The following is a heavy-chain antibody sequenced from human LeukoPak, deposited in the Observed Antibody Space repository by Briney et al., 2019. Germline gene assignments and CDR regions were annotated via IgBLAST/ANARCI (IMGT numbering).Heavy chain of an antibody. J-gene: IGHJ4*02. CDR1: GFTFSSYS. Sequence: GGSLRLSCAASGFTFSSYSMNWVRQAPGKGLEWASSISSSSSYIYYADSVKGRFTISRDNDKNSLYLQMNSLRAEDTAVYYCARELTPPSFIVGAYLDYWGQGTLVTVSS. CDR2: ISSSSSYI. CDR3: ARELTPPSFIVGAYLDY. V-gene: IGHV3-21*01. D-gene: IGHD1-26*01.